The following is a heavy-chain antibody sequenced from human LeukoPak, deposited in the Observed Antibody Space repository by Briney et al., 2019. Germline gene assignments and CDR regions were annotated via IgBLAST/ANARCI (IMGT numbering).Heavy chain of an antibody. Sequence: GGSLRLSCAASGFTFTNYEMTWVRQAPGKGLEWVSYISSSGTTIYYADSVKGRFTISRDNAKNSLYLQMNSLRAEDTAVYYCARAWVGATRFDYWGQGTLVTVSS. V-gene: IGHV3-48*03. CDR2: ISSSGTTI. CDR1: GFTFTNYE. D-gene: IGHD1-26*01. CDR3: ARAWVGATRFDY. J-gene: IGHJ4*02.